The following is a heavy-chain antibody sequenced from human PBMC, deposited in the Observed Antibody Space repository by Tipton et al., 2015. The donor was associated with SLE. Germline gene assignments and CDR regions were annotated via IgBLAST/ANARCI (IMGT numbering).Heavy chain of an antibody. J-gene: IGHJ4*02. CDR2: INHSGST. CDR1: GGSISSGGYY. Sequence: TLSLTCTVSGGSISSGGYYWSWIRQHPGKGLEWIGEINHSGSTNYNPSLKSRVTISVDTSKNQFSLKLSSVTAEDTAVYYCARDRGPLRYFDWLLYPLDYWGQGTLVTVSS. D-gene: IGHD3-9*01. V-gene: IGHV4-31*03. CDR3: ARDRGPLRYFDWLLYPLDY.